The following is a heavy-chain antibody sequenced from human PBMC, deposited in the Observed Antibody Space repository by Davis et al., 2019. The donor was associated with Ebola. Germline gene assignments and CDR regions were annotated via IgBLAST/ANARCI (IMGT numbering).Heavy chain of an antibody. J-gene: IGHJ4*02. CDR1: GFTFSSYS. CDR2: ISSSSSYI. CDR3: ASYDFWSGYDDY. Sequence: PGGSLRLSCAASGFTFSSYSMNWVRQAPGKGLEWVSSISSSSSYIYYADSVKGRFTISRDNAKNSLYLQMNSLRAEDTAVYYCASYDFWSGYDDYWGQGTLVTVSS. D-gene: IGHD3-3*01. V-gene: IGHV3-21*01.